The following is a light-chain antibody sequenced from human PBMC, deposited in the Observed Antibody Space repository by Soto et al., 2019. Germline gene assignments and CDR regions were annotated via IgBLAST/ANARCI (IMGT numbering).Light chain of an antibody. CDR3: QQYNNWPPWT. CDR2: GAS. J-gene: IGKJ1*01. V-gene: IGKV3-15*01. CDR1: QSVSSN. Sequence: EIVMTPSPATLSVSPGERATRSCRASQSVSSNLAWYPQKPGQAPRLLIYGASTRATGIPARFSGSGSGTEFTLTLSSLQSEDFAVYYCQQYNNWPPWTFGQGTKVEIK.